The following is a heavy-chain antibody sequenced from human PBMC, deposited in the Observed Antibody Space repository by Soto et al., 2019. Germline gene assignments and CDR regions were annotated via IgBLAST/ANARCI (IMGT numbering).Heavy chain of an antibody. Sequence: PGGSLRLSCAASGFTFSSYGMHWVRQAPGKGLEWVAVIWYDGSNKYYADSVKGRFTISRDNSKNTLYLQMNSLRAEDTAVYYCARDRDTAMVYYFDYWGQGTPVTVSS. V-gene: IGHV3-33*01. J-gene: IGHJ4*02. CDR3: ARDRDTAMVYYFDY. CDR2: IWYDGSNK. CDR1: GFTFSSYG. D-gene: IGHD5-18*01.